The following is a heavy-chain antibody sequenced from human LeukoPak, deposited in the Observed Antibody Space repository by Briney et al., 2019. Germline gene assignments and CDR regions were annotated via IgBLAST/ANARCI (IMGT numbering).Heavy chain of an antibody. J-gene: IGHJ4*02. CDR3: AILGYSSSVFDC. V-gene: IGHV3-30-3*01. CDR1: GFTFSNYV. CDR2: ISKDGTGT. D-gene: IGHD2-2*01. Sequence: GRSLRLSCAASGFTFSNYVIHWVRQAPGKGLEWAALISKDGTGTYYPDSVKGRFTISRDNSKNTLYLQMNSLRTEDTAMYYCAILGYSSSVFDCWGQGTLVTVSS.